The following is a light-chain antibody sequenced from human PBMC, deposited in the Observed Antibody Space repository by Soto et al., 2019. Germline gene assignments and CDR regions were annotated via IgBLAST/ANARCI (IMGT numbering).Light chain of an antibody. CDR1: SSNLGAPYD. V-gene: IGLV1-40*01. Sequence: QSALTQPPSVSGAPGQTVIISGSGSSSNLGAPYDVNWFRQLPGTVPRLLIYGNNNRPSGVPDRFSGSKSGTSASLAITGLQAEDEADYYCQSYDSSLSGYVFGTGTKVT. CDR3: QSYDSSLSGYV. CDR2: GNN. J-gene: IGLJ1*01.